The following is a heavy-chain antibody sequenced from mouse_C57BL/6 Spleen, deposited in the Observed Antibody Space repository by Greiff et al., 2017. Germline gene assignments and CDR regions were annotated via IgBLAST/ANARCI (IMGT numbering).Heavy chain of an antibody. CDR2: IHPNSGST. CDR3: ARETYYGSSYGYFDV. V-gene: IGHV1-64*01. CDR1: RYTFTSYW. J-gene: IGHJ1*03. Sequence: QVQLQQPGAELVKPGASVKLSCKASRYTFTSYWMHWVKQRPGQGLEWIGMIHPNSGSTNYNEKFKSKATLTVDKSSSTAYMQLSSLTSEDSAVYYCARETYYGSSYGYFDVWGTGTTVTVSS. D-gene: IGHD1-1*01.